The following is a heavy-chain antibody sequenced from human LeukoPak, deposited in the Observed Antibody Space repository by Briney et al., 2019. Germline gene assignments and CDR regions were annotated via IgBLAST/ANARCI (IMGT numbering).Heavy chain of an antibody. CDR2: INAGNGDI. CDR1: GYTFTDYA. J-gene: IGHJ4*02. V-gene: IGHV1-3*01. CDR3: AEVPAAATGGFDY. D-gene: IGHD6-25*01. Sequence: GASVKVSCKASGYTFTDYAIHWVRQAPGQRLEWMGWINAGNGDIKYSQKFQGRVTITRDTSASTAYMELSSLRSEDTAVYYCAEVPAAATGGFDYWGQGTLVTVSS.